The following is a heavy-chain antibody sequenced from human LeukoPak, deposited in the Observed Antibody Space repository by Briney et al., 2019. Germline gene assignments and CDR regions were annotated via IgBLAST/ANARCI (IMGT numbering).Heavy chain of an antibody. CDR1: GFTFSRYW. CDR3: ARGDYYDSGTSFIDAFDI. J-gene: IGHJ3*02. Sequence: PGGSMRLSCAASGFTFSRYWMSWDRQAPGKGLRWVGNIMQDGSQKIYVDSVKGRFTISRDNAKNSLYLQMSSLRGEDTAVYYCARGDYYDSGTSFIDAFDIWGQGTMVTVSS. V-gene: IGHV3-7*01. D-gene: IGHD3-10*01. CDR2: IMQDGSQK.